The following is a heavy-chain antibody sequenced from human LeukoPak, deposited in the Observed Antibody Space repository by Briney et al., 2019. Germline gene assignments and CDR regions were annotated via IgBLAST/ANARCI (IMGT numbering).Heavy chain of an antibody. CDR3: ARTSTVVTPPYDY. J-gene: IGHJ4*02. CDR1: GFTFSSYA. CDR2: ISYDGSNK. Sequence: GRSLRLSCAASGFTFSSYAMHWVRQAPGKGLEWVAVISYDGSNKYYADSVKGRFTISRDNSKNTLYLQMNSLRAEDTAVYYCARTSTVVTPPYDYWGQGTLVTVSS. D-gene: IGHD4-23*01. V-gene: IGHV3-30*04.